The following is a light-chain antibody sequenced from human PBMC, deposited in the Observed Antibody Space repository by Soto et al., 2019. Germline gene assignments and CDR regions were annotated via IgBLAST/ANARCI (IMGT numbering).Light chain of an antibody. CDR1: QSINNL. CDR3: QQYDSYPLT. CDR2: DVS. V-gene: IGKV1-5*01. J-gene: IGKJ4*01. Sequence: DVQVTQSPSALAASVGDRVTSTCRASQSINNLLAWYQQKPGKAPKFLIYDVSTLESGVPSRFSGSGSGTEFTLTISSLQPEDFATYYCQQYDSYPLTFGGGTKVDIK.